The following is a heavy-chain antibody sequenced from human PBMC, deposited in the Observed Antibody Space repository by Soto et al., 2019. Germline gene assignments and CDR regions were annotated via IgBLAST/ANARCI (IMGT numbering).Heavy chain of an antibody. J-gene: IGHJ1*01. Sequence: ASVKVSCKSSGYIFTDCYIHWVRQAPGQGLEWMGWIDPKNGLTNFSEKFRGRVTMTTDTSLNTAYMEMRSLRSDDTAVYYCARGYPLLPQAPAEYFQHWGQGALVTVSS. V-gene: IGHV1-2*02. CDR2: IDPKNGLT. CDR1: GYIFTDCY. D-gene: IGHD3-22*01. CDR3: ARGYPLLPQAPAEYFQH.